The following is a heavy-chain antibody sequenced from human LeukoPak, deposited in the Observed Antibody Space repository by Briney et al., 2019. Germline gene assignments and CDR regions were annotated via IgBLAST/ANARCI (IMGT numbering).Heavy chain of an antibody. V-gene: IGHV1-8*01. D-gene: IGHD5-24*01. CDR3: ARGRDGYNSYWFDP. CDR1: GYTFTSYD. J-gene: IGHJ5*02. Sequence: GASVKVSCKASGYTFTSYDINWVRQATGQGLEWMGWMNPNSGNTGYAQKFQGRVTTTRNTSISTAYMELSSLRSEDTAVYYCARGRDGYNSYWFDPWGQGTLVTVSS. CDR2: MNPNSGNT.